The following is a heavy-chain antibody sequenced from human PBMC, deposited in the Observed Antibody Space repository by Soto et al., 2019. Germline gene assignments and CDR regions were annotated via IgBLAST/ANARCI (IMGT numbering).Heavy chain of an antibody. J-gene: IGHJ4*02. CDR2: IYYSGST. CDR3: ASNHGDYVLFDY. Sequence: QVQLQESGPGLVKPSQTLSLTRTVSGGSISSGGYYWSWSRQHPGKGLEWIGYIYYSGSTYYNPSLKSRVTISVDTSKNQFSLKLSSVTASDTAVYYCASNHGDYVLFDYWGQGTLVTVSS. D-gene: IGHD4-17*01. V-gene: IGHV4-31*03. CDR1: GGSISSGGYY.